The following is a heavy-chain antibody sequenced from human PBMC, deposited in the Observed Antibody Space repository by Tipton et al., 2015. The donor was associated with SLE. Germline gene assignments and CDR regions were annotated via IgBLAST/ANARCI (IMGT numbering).Heavy chain of an antibody. V-gene: IGHV3-30*02. D-gene: IGHD3-10*01. Sequence: SLRLSCAASGFTFSSYGMHWVRQAPGKGLEWVAFIRFDGSHESYAESVRGRFTISRDNSKYTLYLQMNSLKSEDTAMYYCAKDQEAGYYGSLGQWGQGTPVTVSS. J-gene: IGHJ4*02. CDR2: IRFDGSHE. CDR1: GFTFSSYG. CDR3: AKDQEAGYYGSLGQ.